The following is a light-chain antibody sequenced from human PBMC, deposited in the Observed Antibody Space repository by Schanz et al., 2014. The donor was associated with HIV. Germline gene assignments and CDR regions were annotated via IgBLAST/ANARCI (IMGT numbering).Light chain of an antibody. V-gene: IGKV1-5*03. CDR2: RAS. CDR3: QQFHTYPYT. CDR1: HYISSW. J-gene: IGKJ2*01. Sequence: DIQMTQSPSTLSASIGDAVTITCRASHYISSWLAWYQQRPGQAPNLLIYRASTLATGVSSRFSGSGSGTEFTLTISGLLPDDFATYFCQQFHTYPYTFGQGTKLEIK.